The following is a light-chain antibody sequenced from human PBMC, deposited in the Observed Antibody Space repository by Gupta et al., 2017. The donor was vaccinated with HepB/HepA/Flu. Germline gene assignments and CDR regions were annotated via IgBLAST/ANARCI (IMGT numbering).Light chain of an antibody. Sequence: DIQMTQSPSSLSASVGDRVTITCRASQGIRNDVGWYQQKPGKAPKRLIYAASSLQSGVPSRFSGSGSGTEFTLTISSLQPEDFATYYCLQHKSYPRTFGKGTKVEIK. CDR3: LQHKSYPRT. CDR1: QGIRND. V-gene: IGKV1-17*01. J-gene: IGKJ1*01. CDR2: AAS.